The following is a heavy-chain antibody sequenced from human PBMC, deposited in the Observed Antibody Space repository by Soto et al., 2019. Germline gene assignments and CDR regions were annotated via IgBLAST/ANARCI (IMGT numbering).Heavy chain of an antibody. Sequence: ASVKVSCKASGYTFTSYGISWVRQAPGQGLEWMGWISAYNGNTNYAQKLQGRVTMTTDTSTSTAYMELRSLRSDDTAVYCCARDGRSPSIAARPLYFDYWGQGTLVTVSS. D-gene: IGHD6-6*01. V-gene: IGHV1-18*01. CDR1: GYTFTSYG. CDR3: ARDGRSPSIAARPLYFDY. CDR2: ISAYNGNT. J-gene: IGHJ4*02.